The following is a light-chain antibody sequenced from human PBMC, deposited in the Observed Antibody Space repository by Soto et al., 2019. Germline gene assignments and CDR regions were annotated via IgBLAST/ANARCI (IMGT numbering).Light chain of an antibody. V-gene: IGKV1-5*03. J-gene: IGKJ1*01. CDR3: QQYNSYSLP. Sequence: DIQMTQSPSTLSASVGDRVTITCRASQSISSWLAWYQQKPGKAPKLLIYKASSLESGVPSRFSGSGSGTEFPLTISSLQPDDFATYYCQQYNSYSLPFGQGTKVEIK. CDR1: QSISSW. CDR2: KAS.